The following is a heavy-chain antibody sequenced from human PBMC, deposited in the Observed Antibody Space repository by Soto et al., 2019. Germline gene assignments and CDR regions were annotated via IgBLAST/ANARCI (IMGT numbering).Heavy chain of an antibody. D-gene: IGHD1-26*01. J-gene: IGHJ4*02. CDR3: ARDIKWDLPTFDY. Sequence: GGSLRLSCAASGFTFSSYAMHWVRQAPGKGLEWVAVISYDGSNKYYADSVKGRFTISRDNSKNTLYLQMNSPRAEDTAVYYCARDIKWDLPTFDYWGQGTLVTVSS. CDR1: GFTFSSYA. V-gene: IGHV3-30-3*01. CDR2: ISYDGSNK.